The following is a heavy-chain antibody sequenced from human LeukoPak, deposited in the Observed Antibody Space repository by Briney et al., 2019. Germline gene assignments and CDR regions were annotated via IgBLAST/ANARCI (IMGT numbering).Heavy chain of an antibody. CDR2: IYSGGST. J-gene: IGHJ4*02. Sequence: PGGSLRLSCAASGFTVSSNYMSWVRQAPGKGLEWASVIYSGGSTSYADSVKGRFTISRDNSKNTLYLQMNSLRAEDTAVYYCARGHTSGWYNIDYWGQGTLLTVSS. CDR3: ARGHTSGWYNIDY. V-gene: IGHV3-66*02. CDR1: GFTVSSNY. D-gene: IGHD6-19*01.